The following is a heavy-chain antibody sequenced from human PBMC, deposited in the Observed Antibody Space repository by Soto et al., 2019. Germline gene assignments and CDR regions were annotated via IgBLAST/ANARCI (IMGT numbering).Heavy chain of an antibody. D-gene: IGHD5-12*01. CDR1: GGTFSSYA. V-gene: IGHV1-69*13. J-gene: IGHJ6*02. CDR2: IIPIFGTA. CDR3: ASTLISGYSGYDSPLYYYGMDV. Sequence: SVKVSCKASGGTFSSYAISWVRQAPGQGLEWMGGIIPIFGTANYAQKFQGRVTITADESTSTAYMELSSLRSEDTAVYYCASTLISGYSGYDSPLYYYGMDVWGQGTTVTVSS.